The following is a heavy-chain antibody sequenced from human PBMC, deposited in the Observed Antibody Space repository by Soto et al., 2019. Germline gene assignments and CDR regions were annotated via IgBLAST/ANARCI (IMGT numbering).Heavy chain of an antibody. CDR3: AGWGGHDYNY. J-gene: IGHJ4*02. CDR1: GSTFSDFY. V-gene: IGHV3-7*03. CDR2: IRPEGYGP. Sequence: EVQLVQSGGGLVQPGGPLRLSCVGSGSTFSDFYMNWVRQAPGKGLEGVANIRPEGYGPNLVESVKGRFTTSRDNAKNSLFLQMNSLRADDTAVYYCAGWGGHDYNYWGQGILVTVSS. D-gene: IGHD4-4*01.